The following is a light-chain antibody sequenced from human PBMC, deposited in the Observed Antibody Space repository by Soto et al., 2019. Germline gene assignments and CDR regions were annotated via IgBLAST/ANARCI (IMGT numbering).Light chain of an antibody. Sequence: DIEMTQSPSSLSASLGDRVTITCQASQDINKNLIWYQQKPGKAPKLLIYDASDLETGVPSRFSGSGSGTGFTFTISSLQPEDFAPYYCQQYESPPLTFGQGTRLEIK. CDR1: QDINKN. V-gene: IGKV1-33*01. J-gene: IGKJ5*01. CDR3: QQYESPPLT. CDR2: DAS.